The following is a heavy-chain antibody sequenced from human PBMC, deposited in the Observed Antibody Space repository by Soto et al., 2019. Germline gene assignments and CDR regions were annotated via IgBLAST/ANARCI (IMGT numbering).Heavy chain of an antibody. CDR2: IYYSGST. J-gene: IGHJ4*02. CDR1: GGSISSCDYY. CDR3: ARGPFLEWLLGFYFDY. D-gene: IGHD3-3*01. V-gene: IGHV4-30-4*01. Sequence: SETLSLTCTVSGGSISSCDYYWSWIRQPPGKGLEWIGYIYYSGSTYYNPSLKSRVTISVDTSKNQFSLKLSSVTAADTAVYYCARGPFLEWLLGFYFDYWGQGTLVNVSS.